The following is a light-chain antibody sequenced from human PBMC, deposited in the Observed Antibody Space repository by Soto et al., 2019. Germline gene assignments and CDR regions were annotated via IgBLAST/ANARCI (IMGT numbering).Light chain of an antibody. Sequence: QSVLTQPPSVSGAPGQRVTISCTASSSNIGAGYDVHWYQQLPGTAPKLLIYGNTNRPSGVPDRFSGSKSGTSASRAITGLQAEDEADYYCQSYDSSLSAWVFGGGTKLTVL. V-gene: IGLV1-40*01. CDR1: SSNIGAGYD. CDR3: QSYDSSLSAWV. J-gene: IGLJ3*02. CDR2: GNT.